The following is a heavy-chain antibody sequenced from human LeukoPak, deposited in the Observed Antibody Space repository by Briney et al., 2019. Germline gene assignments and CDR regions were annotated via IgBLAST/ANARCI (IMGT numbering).Heavy chain of an antibody. CDR3: ARIVKIVVVPAAIRGVYNWFDP. D-gene: IGHD2-2*01. V-gene: IGHV4-34*01. CDR2: INHSGST. Sequence: SETLSLTCAVYGGSFSGYYWSWIRQPPGKGLEWIGEINHSGSTNYNPSLKSRVTISVDTSKNQFSLKLSSVTAADTAVYYCARIVKIVVVPAAIRGVYNWFDPWGQGTLVTVSS. J-gene: IGHJ5*02. CDR1: GGSFSGYY.